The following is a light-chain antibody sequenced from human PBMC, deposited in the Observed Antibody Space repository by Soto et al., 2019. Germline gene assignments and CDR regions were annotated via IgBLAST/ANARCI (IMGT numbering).Light chain of an antibody. CDR3: QQYNSYSQT. CDR2: DAS. V-gene: IGKV1-5*01. J-gene: IGKJ1*01. Sequence: DIQMTQSPSTLWASGGYRVTITCRASQSISSWLAWYQQKPGKAPKLLIYDASSLESGVPSRFSGSGSGTEFTLTISSLQPDDFATYYCQQYNSYSQTFGQGTKVDIK. CDR1: QSISSW.